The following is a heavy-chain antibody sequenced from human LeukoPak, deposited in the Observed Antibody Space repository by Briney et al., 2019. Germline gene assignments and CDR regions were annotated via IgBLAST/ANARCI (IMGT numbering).Heavy chain of an antibody. CDR2: ISAYNGNT. CDR1: GYTFTSYG. J-gene: IGHJ4*02. Sequence: ASVKVSCKASGYTFTSYGISWVRQAPGQGLEWMRWISAYNGNTNYAQKFQGRVTITADKSTSTAYMELSSLRSEDTAVYYCARVRYYDSSGYYPFDYWGQGTLVTVSS. D-gene: IGHD3-22*01. CDR3: ARVRYYDSSGYYPFDY. V-gene: IGHV1-18*01.